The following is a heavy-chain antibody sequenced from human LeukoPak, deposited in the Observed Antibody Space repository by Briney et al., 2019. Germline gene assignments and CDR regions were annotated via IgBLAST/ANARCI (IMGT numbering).Heavy chain of an antibody. CDR1: GGSISSSSYY. CDR2: IYYSGST. V-gene: IGHV4-39*01. CDR3: ASPPRYCSGGSCLDY. J-gene: IGHJ4*02. D-gene: IGHD2-15*01. Sequence: SETLSLTCTVSGGSISSSSYYWGWIRQPPGKGLEWIGSIYYSGSTYYNPSLESRVTISVDTSKNQFSLKLSSVTAADTAVYYCASPPRYCSGGSCLDYWGQGTLVTVSS.